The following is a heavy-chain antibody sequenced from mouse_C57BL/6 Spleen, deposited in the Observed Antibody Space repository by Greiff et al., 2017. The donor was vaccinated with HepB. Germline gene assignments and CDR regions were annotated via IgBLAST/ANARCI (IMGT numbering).Heavy chain of an antibody. J-gene: IGHJ1*03. CDR3: ARVNYYGSREYFDV. D-gene: IGHD1-1*01. CDR1: GYTFTSYD. V-gene: IGHV1-85*01. CDR2: IYPRDGST. Sequence: VKLMESGPELVKPGASVKLSCKASGYTFTSYDINWVKQRPGQGLEWIGWIYPRDGSTKYNEKFKGKATLTVDTSSSTAYMELHSLTSEDSAVYCCARVNYYGSREYFDVWGTGTTVTVSS.